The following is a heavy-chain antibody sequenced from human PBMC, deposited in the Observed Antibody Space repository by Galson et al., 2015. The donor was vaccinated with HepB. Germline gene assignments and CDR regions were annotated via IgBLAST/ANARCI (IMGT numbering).Heavy chain of an antibody. V-gene: IGHV1-18*04. Sequence: SVKVSCKASGYSFTSYGISWVRQAPGQGPEWMGWISAYNGNTNYAQKVQGRVTMTTDTSTSTAYMELRSLRSDDTAVYYCASHRTYCGGDCYYGDAFDIWGQGTMVTVSS. CDR1: GYSFTSYG. CDR2: ISAYNGNT. D-gene: IGHD2-21*02. J-gene: IGHJ3*02. CDR3: ASHRTYCGGDCYYGDAFDI.